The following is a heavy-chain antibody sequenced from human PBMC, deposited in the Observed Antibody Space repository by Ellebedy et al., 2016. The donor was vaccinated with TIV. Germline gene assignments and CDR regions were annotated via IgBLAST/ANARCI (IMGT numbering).Heavy chain of an antibody. CDR1: GFTFNIFD. D-gene: IGHD5-24*01. CDR3: ASDWRMERTIIKSVSDF. Sequence: PGGSLRLSCAASGFTFNIFDMPWVRQAPGDGLEWVAVISHDGTKTYYSDSVKGRFTISSDNSKNTLYLQMNSLSAEDTAVYYCASDWRMERTIIKSVSDFWGQGTLVTVSS. V-gene: IGHV3-30*01. J-gene: IGHJ4*02. CDR2: ISHDGTKT.